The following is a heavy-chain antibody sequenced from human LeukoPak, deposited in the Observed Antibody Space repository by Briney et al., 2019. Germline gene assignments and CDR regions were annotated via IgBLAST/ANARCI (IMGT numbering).Heavy chain of an antibody. CDR3: ATRGYCSGTSCYAPQP. V-gene: IGHV3-23*01. D-gene: IGHD2-2*01. CDR2: ITGTGGST. Sequence: PGGSLRLSCAASGFTFSSYAMSWVRQAPGKGLEWVSAITGTGGSTYYADSVKGRFTISRDNSKSTLYLQMNSLRAEDTAAYYCATRGYCSGTSCYAPQPWGQGTLVTVSS. J-gene: IGHJ5*02. CDR1: GFTFSSYA.